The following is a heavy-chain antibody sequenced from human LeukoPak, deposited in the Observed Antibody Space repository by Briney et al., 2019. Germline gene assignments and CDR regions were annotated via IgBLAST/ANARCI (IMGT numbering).Heavy chain of an antibody. CDR2: INPSGGST. J-gene: IGHJ5*02. V-gene: IGHV1-46*01. Sequence: TSVKVSCKASGYTFTSYYMHWVRQAPGQGLEWMGIINPSGGSTSYAQKFQGRVTMTRDMSTSTVYMELSSLRSEDTAVYYCARDGYGEGDILTGAPNWFDPWGQGTLVTVSS. CDR1: GYTFTSYY. D-gene: IGHD3-9*01. CDR3: ARDGYGEGDILTGAPNWFDP.